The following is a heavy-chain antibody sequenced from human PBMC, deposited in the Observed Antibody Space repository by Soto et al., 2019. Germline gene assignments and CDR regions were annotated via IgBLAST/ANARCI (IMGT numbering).Heavy chain of an antibody. D-gene: IGHD1-1*01. CDR2: ISAPNGNT. Sequence: VHLVQSGAEVKKPGASVKVSCKASGYTFTSYGITWVRQAPGQGLAWMGWISAPNGNTDYAQKLQGRVIVTRDTSTSTAYMELRSRISDDTAVYYCARGRYGDYWGQGALVTVSS. CDR1: GYTFTSYG. V-gene: IGHV1-18*01. J-gene: IGHJ4*02. CDR3: ARGRYGDY.